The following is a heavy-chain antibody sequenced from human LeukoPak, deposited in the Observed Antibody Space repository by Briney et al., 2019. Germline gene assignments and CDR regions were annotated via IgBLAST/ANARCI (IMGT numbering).Heavy chain of an antibody. CDR1: GGSISSYY. D-gene: IGHD4-17*01. CDR3: ARSRTTVFFDAFDI. V-gene: IGHV4-59*01. CDR2: IYYSGST. Sequence: SETLSLTCTVSGGSISSYYWTWIRQPPGKGLEWLGYIYYSGSTNYNPSLKSRVTISLDTSKNQFSLRLTSVTAADTAVYYCARSRTTVFFDAFDIWGQGTMVTVSS. J-gene: IGHJ3*02.